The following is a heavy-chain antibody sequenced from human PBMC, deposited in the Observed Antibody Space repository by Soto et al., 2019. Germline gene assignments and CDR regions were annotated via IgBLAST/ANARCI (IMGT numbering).Heavy chain of an antibody. V-gene: IGHV3-30*18. CDR2: ISYDGSNT. J-gene: IGHJ4*02. D-gene: IGHD1-26*01. CDR3: AKEGGLSGSYYISSSYYFDY. CDR1: GFTFSSYG. Sequence: QVQLVESGGGVVQPGRSLRLSCVASGFTFSSYGMHWVRQAPGKGQEWVAIISYDGSNTYYADSVKGRFTISRDNSNNTLYLQMNSLRVEDTSVYYCAKEGGLSGSYYISSSYYFDYWGQGTLVTVSS.